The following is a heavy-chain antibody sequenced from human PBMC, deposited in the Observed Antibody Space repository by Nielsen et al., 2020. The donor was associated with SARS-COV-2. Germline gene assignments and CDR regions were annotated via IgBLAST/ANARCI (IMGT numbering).Heavy chain of an antibody. CDR3: ARETVDYTSSFVDY. J-gene: IGHJ4*02. CDR2: ISYAEKK. CDR1: GFTFSSHA. Sequence: GESLKISCAASGFTFSSHAMHWVRQAPGKGLEWLAIISYAEKKHYADSVKGRFTISRDNSKDTLYLQMDSLRPEDTALYFCARETVDYTSSFVDYWGQGTLVTVSP. V-gene: IGHV3-30*04. D-gene: IGHD4-11*01.